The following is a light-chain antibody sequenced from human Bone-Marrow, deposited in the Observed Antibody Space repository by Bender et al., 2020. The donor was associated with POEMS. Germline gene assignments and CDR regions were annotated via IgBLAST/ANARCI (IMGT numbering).Light chain of an antibody. J-gene: IGLJ3*02. CDR3: QSFDTSLSGWV. V-gene: IGLV2-14*02. CDR1: TNDIGNHNL. Sequence: QSALTQPASVSGSPGQSITLSCTGGTNDIGNHNLVSWYQHHPGKAPKLIIYEVLKRPSGVSNRFSGSKSGTSVSLAITGLQAEDEADYYCQSFDTSLSGWVFGAGTKLTV. CDR2: EVL.